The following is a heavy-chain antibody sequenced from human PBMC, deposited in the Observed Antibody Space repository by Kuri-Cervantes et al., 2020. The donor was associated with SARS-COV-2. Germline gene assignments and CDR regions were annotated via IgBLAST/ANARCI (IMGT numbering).Heavy chain of an antibody. CDR3: ARVRPSVAADGHLDF. J-gene: IGHJ4*02. CDR2: TIPKFGTP. V-gene: IGHV1-69*05. Sequence: SVNVSCKSSECTLSKYAISWVRQAPGQGLEWMGGTIPKFGTPYYAQKFQGRPSVTTDESTSTAYMALSSLRSDDTALYYCARVRPSVAADGHLDFWGQGTLVTVSS. D-gene: IGHD6-13*01. CDR1: ECTLSKYA.